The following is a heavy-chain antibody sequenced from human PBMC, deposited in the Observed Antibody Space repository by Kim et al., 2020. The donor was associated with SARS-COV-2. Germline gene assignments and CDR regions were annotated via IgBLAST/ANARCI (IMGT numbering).Heavy chain of an antibody. CDR3: ARGRVGWLHPFDY. Sequence: ASVKVSCKASGYTFTSYAMHWVRQAPGQRLEWMGWINAGNGNTKYSQKFQGRVTITRDTSASTAYMELSSLRSEDTAVYYCARGRVGWLHPFDYWGQGTLVTVSS. V-gene: IGHV1-3*01. CDR2: INAGNGNT. J-gene: IGHJ4*02. CDR1: GYTFTSYA. D-gene: IGHD6-19*01.